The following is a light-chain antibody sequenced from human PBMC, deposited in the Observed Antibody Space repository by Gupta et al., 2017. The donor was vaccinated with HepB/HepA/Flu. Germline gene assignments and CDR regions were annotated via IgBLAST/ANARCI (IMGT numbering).Light chain of an antibody. J-gene: IGKJ1*01. V-gene: IGKV1-39*01. CDR3: QQGNSTRWT. CDR1: HSISSY. CDR2: AAS. Sequence: DSQTTQSPASLSASVGDRVTITRRASHSISSYLNWYQQKPGKAPKLLIYAASSLQSGVPSRFSSSGARTDSPLTISRLPPEDFANYCCQQGNSTRWTFGQGTKVEIK.